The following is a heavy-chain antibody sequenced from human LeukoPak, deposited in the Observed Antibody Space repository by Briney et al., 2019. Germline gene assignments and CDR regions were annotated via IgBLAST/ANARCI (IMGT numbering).Heavy chain of an antibody. V-gene: IGHV4-4*07. J-gene: IGHJ4*02. CDR3: ARGGATVTTMGGY. Sequence: SETLSLTCTVSGGSISSYYWSWIRQPAGKGLEWIGRIYSSGTTNYNPSLKSRVTMSGDTSKNQFSLNLNSVTAADTAVYYCARGGATVTTMGGYWGQGTLVTVSS. CDR2: IYSSGTT. CDR1: GGSISSYY. D-gene: IGHD4-17*01.